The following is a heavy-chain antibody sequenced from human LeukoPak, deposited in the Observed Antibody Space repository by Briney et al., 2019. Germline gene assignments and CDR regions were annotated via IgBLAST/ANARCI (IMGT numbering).Heavy chain of an antibody. CDR3: ARDRDYHYFDY. D-gene: IGHD4-17*01. Sequence: GGSLRLSCAASGFTFNSYGMHWVRQAPGKGLEWVAFIRYGGNNKYYADSVQGRFTISRDNSKNTLYLQMNSLRAEDTAVYYCARDRDYHYFDYWGQETLVTVSS. J-gene: IGHJ4*02. V-gene: IGHV3-30*02. CDR2: IRYGGNNK. CDR1: GFTFNSYG.